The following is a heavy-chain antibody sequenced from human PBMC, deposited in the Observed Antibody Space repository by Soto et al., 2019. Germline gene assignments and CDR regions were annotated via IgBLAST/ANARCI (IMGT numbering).Heavy chain of an antibody. Sequence: QAQLVQSGAEVKKPGASVNISCKASGYKFSTYGITWVRQAPGQGLEWMGWISATNGNTNYATKLQWRVTMTVDPSAGWASLGLSSLTSDDTATYFCARVGQWCTGGYCYSSHCYGMDIWGQGTRVAVSS. CDR2: ISATNGNT. CDR1: GYKFSTYG. CDR3: ARVGQWCTGGYCYSSHCYGMDI. D-gene: IGHD2-15*01. J-gene: IGHJ6*02. V-gene: IGHV1-18*01.